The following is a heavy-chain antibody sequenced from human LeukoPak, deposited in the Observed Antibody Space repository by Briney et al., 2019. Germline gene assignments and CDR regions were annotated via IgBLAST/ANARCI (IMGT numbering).Heavy chain of an antibody. CDR2: NNGDGSTT. J-gene: IGHJ5*02. CDR3: ARDPRNVGLAP. Sequence: GGSLRLSCVASGFSLSGYWMYWVRQAPGKGLIYISRNNGDGSTTNYADVVKGRFTMSRDNVKNTLYLQMNSLRVEDTAVYYCARDPRNVGLAPWGQGTLVTVSS. D-gene: IGHD2-15*01. CDR1: GFSLSGYW. V-gene: IGHV3-74*01.